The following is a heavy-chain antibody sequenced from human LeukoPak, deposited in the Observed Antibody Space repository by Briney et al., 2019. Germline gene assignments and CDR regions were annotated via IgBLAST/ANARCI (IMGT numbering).Heavy chain of an antibody. V-gene: IGHV3-23*01. CDR1: GFTFSGYA. CDR2: ISGSGGTT. Sequence: GGSLRLSCAASGFTFSGYAMSWVRQAPGKGLEWVSVISGSGGTTYYADSVKGRFTISRDNSKNTLYLQMDSLRAEDTAVYYCAKGGSGWYKYDCWGQGTLVSVSS. CDR3: AKGGSGWYKYDC. J-gene: IGHJ4*02. D-gene: IGHD6-19*01.